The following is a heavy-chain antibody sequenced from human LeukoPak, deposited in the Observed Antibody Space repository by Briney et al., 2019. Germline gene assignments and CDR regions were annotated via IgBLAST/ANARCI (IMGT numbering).Heavy chain of an antibody. V-gene: IGHV4-34*01. D-gene: IGHD5-18*01. Sequence: SETLSLTCAVYGGSFSGYYWSWIRQPPGKGLEWIGEINHSGSTNYNPSLKSRVTISVDTSKNQFSLKLSSVAAADTAVYYCARVPSYGYLNWFDPWGQGTLVTVSS. CDR3: ARVPSYGYLNWFDP. CDR1: GGSFSGYY. CDR2: INHSGST. J-gene: IGHJ5*02.